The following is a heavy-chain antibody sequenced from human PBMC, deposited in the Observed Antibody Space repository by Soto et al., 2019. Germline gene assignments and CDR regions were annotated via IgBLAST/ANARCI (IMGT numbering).Heavy chain of an antibody. D-gene: IGHD3-3*01. V-gene: IGHV1-18*04. CDR2: ISAYNGNT. CDR3: ARGPPIFGVVIFDY. Sequence: ASVKVSCKASGYTFTSYGISWVRQAPGQGLEWMGWISAYNGNTNYAQKLQGRVTMTTDTSTSTAYMELRSLRSEDTAVYYCARGPPIFGVVIFDYWGQGTMVNVSS. CDR1: GYTFTSYG. J-gene: IGHJ4*02.